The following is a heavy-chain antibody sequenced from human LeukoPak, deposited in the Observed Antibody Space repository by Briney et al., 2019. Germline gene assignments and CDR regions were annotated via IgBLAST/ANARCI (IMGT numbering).Heavy chain of an antibody. J-gene: IGHJ5*02. V-gene: IGHV3-23*01. CDR3: AKAPTIAAAPHWFDP. CDR2: ISGSGGST. CDR1: GFTFSSYA. D-gene: IGHD6-13*01. Sequence: GGSLRLSCAASGFTFSSYAMSWVRQAPGKGLEWVSAISGSGGSTYYADSVKGRFTIPRDNSKNTLYLQMNSLRAEDTAVYYCAKAPTIAAAPHWFDPWGQGTLVTVSS.